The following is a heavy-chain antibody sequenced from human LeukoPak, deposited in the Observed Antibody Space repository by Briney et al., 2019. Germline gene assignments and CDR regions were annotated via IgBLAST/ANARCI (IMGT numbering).Heavy chain of an antibody. J-gene: IGHJ4*02. CDR1: GGSFNSYY. D-gene: IGHD4-17*01. Sequence: SETLSLTCSVSGGSFNSYYWSWIRQPAWKGLEWIGRIHTSGSTDYTPSLQSRVTISIDTSKRQFYLNLSSVTAADTAVYYCARDLVYLIDEDYGWGQGTLVTVSS. CDR2: IHTSGST. V-gene: IGHV4-4*07. CDR3: ARDLVYLIDEDYG.